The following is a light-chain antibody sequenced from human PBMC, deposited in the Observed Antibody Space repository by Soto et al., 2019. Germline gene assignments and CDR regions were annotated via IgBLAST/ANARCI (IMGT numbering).Light chain of an antibody. V-gene: IGLV1-44*01. J-gene: IGLJ1*01. CDR1: SSHIGSNT. CDR2: SNN. Sequence: SVLTQPPSASGTPGQRVTLSCSGSSSHIGSNTVNWYQQLPGTAPKLLIYSNNQRPSGVPARFSGSKSGTSASLAISGLQSEDEADYFCSSCTGTSTLVFGTGTKVTV. CDR3: SSCTGTSTLV.